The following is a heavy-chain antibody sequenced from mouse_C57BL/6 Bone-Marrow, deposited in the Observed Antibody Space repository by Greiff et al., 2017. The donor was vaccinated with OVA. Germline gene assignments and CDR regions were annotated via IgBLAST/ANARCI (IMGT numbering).Heavy chain of an antibody. CDR1: GYTFTSYW. D-gene: IGHD1-1*01. CDR2: IDPSDSYT. CDR3: ARSYYGSFAY. V-gene: IGHV1-69*01. Sequence: QVQLKQPGAELVMPGASVKLSCKASGYTFTSYWMHWVKQRPGQGLEWIGEIDPSDSYTNYNQKFKGKSTLTVDKSSSTAYMQLSSLTSEDSAVYYCARSYYGSFAYWGQGTLVTVSA. J-gene: IGHJ3*01.